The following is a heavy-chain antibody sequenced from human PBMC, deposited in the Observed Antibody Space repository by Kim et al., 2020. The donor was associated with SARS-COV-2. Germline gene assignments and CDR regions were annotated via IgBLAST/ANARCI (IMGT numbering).Heavy chain of an antibody. V-gene: IGHV4-39*01. J-gene: IGHJ5*02. D-gene: IGHD4-17*01. CDR1: GGSISSSSYY. CDR2: IYYSGST. Sequence: SETLSLTCTVSGGSISSSSYYWGWIRQPPGKGLEWIGSIYYSGSTYYNPSLKSRVTISVDTSKNQFSLKLSSVTAADTAVYYCARQEGYYGGNAPNWFDPWGQGTLVTVSS. CDR3: ARQEGYYGGNAPNWFDP.